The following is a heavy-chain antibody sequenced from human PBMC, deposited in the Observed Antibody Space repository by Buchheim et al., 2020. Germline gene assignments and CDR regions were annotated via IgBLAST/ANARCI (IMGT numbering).Heavy chain of an antibody. J-gene: IGHJ6*02. V-gene: IGHV3-48*03. CDR2: ISSSGSTI. CDR1: GFTFSSYE. D-gene: IGHD6-19*01. Sequence: EVQLVESGGGLVQPGGSLRLSCAASGFTFSSYEMNWVRQAPGKGLEWVSYISSSGSTIYYADSVKGRFTISRDNAKNSLYLQMNSLRAEDTAVYYCARGLSGWYLRPRLHPKMDVWGQGTT. CDR3: ARGLSGWYLRPRLHPKMDV.